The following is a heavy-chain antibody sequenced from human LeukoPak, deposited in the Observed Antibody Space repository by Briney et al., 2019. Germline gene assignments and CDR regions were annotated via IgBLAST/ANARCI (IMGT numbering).Heavy chain of an antibody. Sequence: SETLSLTCTVSGGSISSYYWSWIRQPPGKGLEWIGYIYYSGSTNYNPSLKSRVTISVDTSKNQFSLKLSSVTAADTAVYYCASFDAGRERGFDYWDQGTLVTVSS. CDR3: ASFDAGRERGFDY. V-gene: IGHV4-59*01. J-gene: IGHJ4*02. CDR2: IYYSGST. CDR1: GGSISSYY. D-gene: IGHD3-9*01.